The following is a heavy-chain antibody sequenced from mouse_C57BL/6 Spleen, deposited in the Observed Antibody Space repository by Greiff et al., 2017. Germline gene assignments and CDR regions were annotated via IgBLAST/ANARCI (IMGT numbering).Heavy chain of an antibody. CDR2: IDPEDGEN. J-gene: IGHJ1*03. CDR3: ARSHYYGSSYYWYFDV. V-gene: IGHV14-2*01. CDR1: GFNIKDYY. D-gene: IGHD1-1*01. Sequence: EVQLQQSGAELVKPGASVKLSCTASGFNIKDYYMHWVKQRTEQGLEWIGRIDPEDGENKYAPKFQGKATITADTSSNTAYLQLSSLTSEDTAVYYCARSHYYGSSYYWYFDVWGTGTTVTVSS.